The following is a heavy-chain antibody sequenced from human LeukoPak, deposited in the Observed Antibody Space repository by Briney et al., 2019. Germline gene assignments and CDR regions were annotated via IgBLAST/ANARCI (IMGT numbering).Heavy chain of an antibody. J-gene: IGHJ1*01. CDR3: AKGANYYDSSGYYYPTEYFQH. CDR2: ISYDGSNK. Sequence: GGSLRLSCAASGFTFSSYSMNWVRQAPGKGLEWVAVISYDGSNKYYADSVKGRFTISRDNSKNTLYLQMNSLRAEDTAVYYCAKGANYYDSSGYYYPTEYFQHWGQGTLVTVSS. CDR1: GFTFSSYS. V-gene: IGHV3-30*18. D-gene: IGHD3-22*01.